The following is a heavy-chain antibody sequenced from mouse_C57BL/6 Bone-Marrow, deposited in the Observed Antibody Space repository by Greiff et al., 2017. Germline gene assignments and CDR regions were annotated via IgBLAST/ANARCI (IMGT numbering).Heavy chain of an antibody. CDR3: AREGVFDY. Sequence: VKLVESGAELVKPGASVKISCKASGYAFSSYWMNWVKQRPGKGLEWIGQFYPGDGDTNYTGKFKGKATLTADTSSSTAYMQLSSLTSEDSAVYFCAREGVFDYWGQGTTLTVSS. CDR1: GYAFSSYW. J-gene: IGHJ2*01. CDR2: FYPGDGDT. V-gene: IGHV1-80*01.